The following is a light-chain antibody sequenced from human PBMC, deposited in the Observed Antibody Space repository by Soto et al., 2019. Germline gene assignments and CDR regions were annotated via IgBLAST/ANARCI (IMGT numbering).Light chain of an antibody. CDR3: QQYNNWPPWT. CDR1: QSIGSN. Sequence: EIVMTQSTAPLSVSPGERATLSCRASQSIGSNLAWYQQKPGQAPRLLIYAASIRATDFPARFSGSGSGTEFTLTISGLQSDDFAVYFCQQYNNWPPWTFGHGTKVEIK. CDR2: AAS. J-gene: IGKJ1*01. V-gene: IGKV3-15*01.